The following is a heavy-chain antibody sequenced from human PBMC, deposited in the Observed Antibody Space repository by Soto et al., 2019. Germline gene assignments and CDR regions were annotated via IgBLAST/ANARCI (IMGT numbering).Heavy chain of an antibody. D-gene: IGHD6-19*01. CDR3: ARGRPSSGWYGYYYSGMDV. J-gene: IGHJ6*02. CDR2: IGTAGDT. Sequence: EVQLVESGGGLVQPGGSLRLSCAASGFTFSSYDMHWVRQATGKGLEWVSAIGTAGDTYYPGSVKGRFTISRENAKNSLYLQINSLRAGDTAVYYWARGRPSSGWYGYYYSGMDVWGQGTTVTVSS. CDR1: GFTFSSYD. V-gene: IGHV3-13*01.